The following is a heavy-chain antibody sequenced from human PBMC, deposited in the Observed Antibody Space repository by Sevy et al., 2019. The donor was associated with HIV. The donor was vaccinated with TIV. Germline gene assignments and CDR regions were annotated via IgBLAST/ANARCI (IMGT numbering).Heavy chain of an antibody. CDR3: ACPMVQGLADYYYYYGMDV. Sequence: GGCLRLSCAASGFTFSDYYMSWIRQAPGKGLEWVSYISSSSSYTNYADSVKGRFTISRDNAKNSLYLQMNSLRAEDTAVYYCACPMVQGLADYYYYYGMDVWGQGTTVTVSS. D-gene: IGHD3-10*01. CDR1: GFTFSDYY. V-gene: IGHV3-11*06. CDR2: ISSSSSYT. J-gene: IGHJ6*02.